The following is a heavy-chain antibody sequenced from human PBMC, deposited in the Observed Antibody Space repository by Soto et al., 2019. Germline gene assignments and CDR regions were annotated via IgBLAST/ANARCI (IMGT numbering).Heavy chain of an antibody. CDR2: ISGSGGST. J-gene: IGHJ4*02. D-gene: IGHD1-1*01. CDR1: GFTFSSYA. CDR3: AKREQQKHAVY. Sequence: GESLKISCAASGFTFSSYAMSWVRQAPGKGLEWVSAISGSGGSTYYADSVKGRFTISRDNSKNTLYLQMNSLRAEDTAVYYCAKREQQKHAVYWGQGTLVTVSS. V-gene: IGHV3-23*01.